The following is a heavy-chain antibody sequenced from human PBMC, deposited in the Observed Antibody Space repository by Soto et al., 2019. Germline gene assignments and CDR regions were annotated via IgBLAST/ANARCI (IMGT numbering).Heavy chain of an antibody. CDR3: AREMPSTAAAYFYYGLNV. V-gene: IGHV1-69*18. CDR2: IVPVFPSV. D-gene: IGHD6-13*01. J-gene: IGHJ6*02. Sequence: QVQLVQSGAEVKRPGSSVKVSCKASGGAFNNYAIYWVRQAPGQGLEWLGTIVPVFPSVYYAPRFQGRLTLTADVSADTFYMMLPRLKSEDTAVYYCAREMPSTAAAYFYYGLNVRGQETSGTGSS. CDR1: GGAFNNYA.